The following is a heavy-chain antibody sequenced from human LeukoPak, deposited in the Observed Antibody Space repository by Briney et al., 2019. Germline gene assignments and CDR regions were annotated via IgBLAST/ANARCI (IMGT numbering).Heavy chain of an antibody. CDR1: GFTFSDYY. V-gene: IGHV3-11*05. Sequence: GGSLRLSCAASGFTFSDYYMSWIRQAPGKGLEWVSYISSSSYTNYADSVKGRFTISRDNAKNSLYLQMNSLRAEDTAVYYCARGGDRGYDYCLDYWGQGTLVTVSS. CDR2: ISSSSYT. J-gene: IGHJ4*02. D-gene: IGHD5-12*01. CDR3: ARGGDRGYDYCLDY.